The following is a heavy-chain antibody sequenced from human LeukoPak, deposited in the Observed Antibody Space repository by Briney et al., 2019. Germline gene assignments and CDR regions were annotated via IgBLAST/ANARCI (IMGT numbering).Heavy chain of an antibody. Sequence: ASVKVSCKTSGYTFTSYGISWVRQAPGKGLEWMGGFDPEDGETIYAQKFQGRVTMTEDTSTDTAYMELSSLRSEDTAVYYCATGFPLALIFDYWGQGTLVTVSS. V-gene: IGHV1-24*01. J-gene: IGHJ4*02. CDR1: GYTFTSYG. CDR2: FDPEDGET. CDR3: ATGFPLALIFDY.